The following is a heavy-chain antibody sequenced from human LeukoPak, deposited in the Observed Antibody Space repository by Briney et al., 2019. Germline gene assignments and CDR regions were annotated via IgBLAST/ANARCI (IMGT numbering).Heavy chain of an antibody. V-gene: IGHV3-30*18. D-gene: IGHD4-17*01. J-gene: IGHJ4*02. CDR2: ISYDGSNK. CDR1: GFTLNSSG. CDR3: AKASGDYVFDY. Sequence: GGSLRLSCAASGFTLNSSGMHWVRQAPGKGLEWVAVISYDGSNKYYADSVKGRFTISRDNSKNTLYLQMNSLRAEDTAVYYCAKASGDYVFDYWGQGTLVTVSS.